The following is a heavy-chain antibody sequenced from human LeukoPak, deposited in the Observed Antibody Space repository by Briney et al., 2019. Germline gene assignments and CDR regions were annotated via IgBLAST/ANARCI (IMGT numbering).Heavy chain of an antibody. D-gene: IGHD3-10*01. Sequence: GGSLRLSCAASGFTFSSYGMTWVRQAPGKGLEWVSAISGGSGGTYYADSVKGRFTISRDNAKNSLYLQMNSLRAEDTALYYCARGRLLWFGELLHWGQGTLVTVSS. V-gene: IGHV3-23*01. CDR1: GFTFSSYG. CDR3: ARGRLLWFGELLH. J-gene: IGHJ4*02. CDR2: ISGGSGGT.